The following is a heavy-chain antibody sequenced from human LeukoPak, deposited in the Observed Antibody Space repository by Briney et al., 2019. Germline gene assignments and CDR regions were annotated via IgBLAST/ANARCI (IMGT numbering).Heavy chain of an antibody. CDR2: IKQDGSEK. Sequence: GXSLRLSCAASGFTFSSYWMSWVRQAPGKGLEWVANIKQDGSEKYYVDSVKGRFTISRDNAKNSLYLQMNSLRAEDTAVYYCARQNGYSSSWYPGAWYFDLWGRGTLVTVSS. D-gene: IGHD6-13*01. J-gene: IGHJ2*01. CDR1: GFTFSSYW. CDR3: ARQNGYSSSWYPGAWYFDL. V-gene: IGHV3-7*01.